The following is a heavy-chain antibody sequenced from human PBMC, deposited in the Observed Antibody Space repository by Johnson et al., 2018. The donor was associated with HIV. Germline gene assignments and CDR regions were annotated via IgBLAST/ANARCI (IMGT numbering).Heavy chain of an antibody. Sequence: EQLVESGGSVIRPGGSLRLSCAGSGFTFDDYSMSWVRQAPGKGLEWVSGINWNGDTTGYVDSVKGRFPISRDNAKNSLYLQMNSLRAEDTAVYYCAREGRHYYDSSGHAFDIWGQGTMVNVSS. CDR1: GFTFDDYS. CDR3: AREGRHYYDSSGHAFDI. J-gene: IGHJ3*02. CDR2: INWNGDTT. D-gene: IGHD3-22*01. V-gene: IGHV3-20*04.